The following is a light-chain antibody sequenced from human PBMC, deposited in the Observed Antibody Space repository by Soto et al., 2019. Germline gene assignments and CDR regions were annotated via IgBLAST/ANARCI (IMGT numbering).Light chain of an antibody. CDR2: GVS. V-gene: IGKV3-20*01. Sequence: EVVLTQSPGTLSLSPGDRATLYCRASQSLTWNYLAWYQSKPGQPPRLLVYGVSARATGVPDRFSGSGSGTDFTLTISRLESEDFAVYYCQQYDVPLFTFGQGTKLAIK. J-gene: IGKJ2*01. CDR3: QQYDVPLFT. CDR1: QSLTWNY.